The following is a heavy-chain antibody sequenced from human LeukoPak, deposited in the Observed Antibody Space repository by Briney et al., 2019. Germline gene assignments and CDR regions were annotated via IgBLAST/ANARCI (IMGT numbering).Heavy chain of an antibody. CDR3: ARDAYYYDSSGYYRVSDY. J-gene: IGHJ4*02. V-gene: IGHV3-7*01. CDR2: IKQDGSEK. Sequence: GGSLRLSCAASGFIFSSYWMHWVRHAPGKGLEWVANIKQDGSEKYYVDSVKGRFTISRDNAKNSLYLQMNSLRAEDTAVYYCARDAYYYDSSGYYRVSDYWGQGTLVTVSS. D-gene: IGHD3-22*01. CDR1: GFIFSSYW.